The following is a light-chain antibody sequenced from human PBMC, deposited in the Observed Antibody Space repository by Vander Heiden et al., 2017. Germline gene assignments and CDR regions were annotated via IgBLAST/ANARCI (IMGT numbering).Light chain of an antibody. Sequence: QSVLTQPPSVSGAPGQRVTISCTGSSSNIGAGYDVHWYQQLPGTAPNLLIYGNSNRPSGVPDRFSGSKSGTSASLAITGLQAEDEADYYCQSYDSSLSGHVVFGGGTKLTGL. J-gene: IGLJ2*01. V-gene: IGLV1-40*01. CDR3: QSYDSSLSGHVV. CDR1: SSNIGAGYD. CDR2: GNS.